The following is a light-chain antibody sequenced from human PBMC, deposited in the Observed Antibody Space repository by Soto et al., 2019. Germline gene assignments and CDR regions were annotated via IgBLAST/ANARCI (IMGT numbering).Light chain of an antibody. CDR3: KQYNSYWK. Sequence: DIQMTQSPSTLSSSVGDRVTITFRASQSISSWLAWYQQKPGKAPKLLIYDASSLESGVPSRFSGSGSGTEFTLTISNLQPDDFATYYCKQYNSYWKFGQGTKVDIK. V-gene: IGKV1-5*01. J-gene: IGKJ1*01. CDR2: DAS. CDR1: QSISSW.